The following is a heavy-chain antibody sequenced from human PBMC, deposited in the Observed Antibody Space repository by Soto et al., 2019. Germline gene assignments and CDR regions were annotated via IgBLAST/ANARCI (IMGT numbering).Heavy chain of an antibody. CDR1: GYTFTSYG. D-gene: IGHD6-6*01. CDR3: ASGLYSSSSGPYYYYGMDV. Sequence: VQLVQSGAEVKQPGASVKVSCKASGYTFTSYGISWVRQAPGQGLEWMGWISAYNGNTNYAQKLQGRVTMTTDTSTSTAYMELRSLRSDDTAVYYCASGLYSSSSGPYYYYGMDVWGQGTTVTVSS. V-gene: IGHV1-18*01. CDR2: ISAYNGNT. J-gene: IGHJ6*02.